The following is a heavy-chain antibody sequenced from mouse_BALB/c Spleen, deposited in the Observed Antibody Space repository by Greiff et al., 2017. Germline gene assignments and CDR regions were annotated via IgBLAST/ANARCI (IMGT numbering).Heavy chain of an antibody. CDR3: ARAEGSDFDY. Sequence: DVKLVESGGGLVKPGGFLKLSCAASGFPFSSYAMSWVRQTPEKRLAWVASISSGGSTYYPDSVKGRFTISRDNARNILYLQMSSLRSEDTAMYDYARAEGSDFDYWGQGTTLTVSS. J-gene: IGHJ2*01. V-gene: IGHV5-6-5*01. CDR1: GFPFSSYA. CDR2: ISSGGST.